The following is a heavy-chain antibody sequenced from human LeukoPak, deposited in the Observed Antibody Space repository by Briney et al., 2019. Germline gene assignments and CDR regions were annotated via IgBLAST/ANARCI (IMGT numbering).Heavy chain of an antibody. CDR1: GFTFSAYS. J-gene: IGHJ4*02. Sequence: GGSLRLSCATSGFTFSAYSMNWVRQAPGKGLEWVSSITGSGPYMLYADSVKHRFTISRDNTKNLLYLEMNSLRAEDTAMYFCVRDVGAVRGEVYFDYWGQGTLVTVSS. D-gene: IGHD3-10*01. CDR2: ITGSGPYM. CDR3: VRDVGAVRGEVYFDY. V-gene: IGHV3-21*06.